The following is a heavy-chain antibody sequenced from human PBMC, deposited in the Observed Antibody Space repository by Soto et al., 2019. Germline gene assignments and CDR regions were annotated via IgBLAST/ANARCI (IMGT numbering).Heavy chain of an antibody. Sequence: GESLKIPCQGSGYSFTSYWIGGVRQLPGKGLEGMGIIYPGDSDTRNSPSFQGHVTISADKSISTAYLQWSSLKASDAAMYYCARLGCSSTSCYSYYDFWSGYTDYWGQGTLVTVSS. CDR3: ARLGCSSTSCYSYYDFWSGYTDY. V-gene: IGHV5-51*01. J-gene: IGHJ4*02. D-gene: IGHD3-3*01. CDR2: IYPGDSDT. CDR1: GYSFTSYW.